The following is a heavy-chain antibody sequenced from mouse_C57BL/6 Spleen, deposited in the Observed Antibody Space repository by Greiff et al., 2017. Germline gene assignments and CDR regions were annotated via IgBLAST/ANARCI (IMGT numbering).Heavy chain of an antibody. Sequence: VKLQQPGAELVKPGASVKMSCKASGYTFTSYWITWVKQRPGQGLEWIGDIYPGSGSTNYNEKFKSKATLTVDTSSSTAYMQLSSLTSEDSAVYYCARIITTVWYFDVWGTGTTVTVSS. V-gene: IGHV1-55*01. J-gene: IGHJ1*03. D-gene: IGHD1-2*01. CDR1: GYTFTSYW. CDR2: IYPGSGST. CDR3: ARIITTVWYFDV.